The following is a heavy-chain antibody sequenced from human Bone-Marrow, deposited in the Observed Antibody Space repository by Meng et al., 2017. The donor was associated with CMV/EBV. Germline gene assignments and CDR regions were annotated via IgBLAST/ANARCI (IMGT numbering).Heavy chain of an antibody. CDR3: ARGWYYDSSGYPAPHFGY. V-gene: IGHV3-48*04. CDR2: ISSSSSTI. CDR1: GFPFNNAW. J-gene: IGHJ4*02. Sequence: GESLKISCVASGFPFNNAWMSWVRQAPGKGLEWVSYISSSSSTIYYADSVKGRFTISRDNAKNSLYLQMNSLRAEDTAVYYCARGWYYDSSGYPAPHFGYCGQGTLVTVSS. D-gene: IGHD3-22*01.